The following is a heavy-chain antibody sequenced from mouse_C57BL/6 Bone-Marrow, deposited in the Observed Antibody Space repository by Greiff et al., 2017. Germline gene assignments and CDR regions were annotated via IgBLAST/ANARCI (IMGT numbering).Heavy chain of an antibody. CDR3: AKGPANYVLAY. Sequence: QVQLQESGADLAKPGASVKLSCKASGYTFTSYWMHWVKQRPGQGLEWIGNINPSSSYTKYNQKFKDKATLTADKSSSTAYMQLGSLTSEDSAVYYCAKGPANYVLAYWGQGTLVTVSA. J-gene: IGHJ3*01. V-gene: IGHV1-7*01. D-gene: IGHD2-1*01. CDR1: GYTFTSYW. CDR2: INPSSSYT.